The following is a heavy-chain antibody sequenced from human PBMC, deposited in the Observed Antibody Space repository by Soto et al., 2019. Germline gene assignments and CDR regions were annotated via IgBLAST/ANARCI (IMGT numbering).Heavy chain of an antibody. CDR3: VRETKNAFDV. V-gene: IGHV3-23*01. Sequence: GGSLRLSCAASGFSFSYSAMSWVRQAPGKGLECVSGISGNGGFTYYADSEKGRFIISRDNSKNTVDLQMNNLRAEDTAVYYCVRETKNAFDVWGQGTVVTVSS. CDR2: ISGNGGFT. CDR1: GFSFSYSA. J-gene: IGHJ3*01.